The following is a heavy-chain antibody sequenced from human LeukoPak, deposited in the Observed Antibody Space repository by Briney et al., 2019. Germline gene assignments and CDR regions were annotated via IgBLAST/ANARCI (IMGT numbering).Heavy chain of an antibody. Sequence: GGSLRLSCAASGFTFSSYAMSWVRQAPGKGLEWVSAISGSGGSTYYADSVKGRFTISRDNSKNTLYLQMNSLRVEDTAVYYCASQPKTTVVTPFGYWGQGTLVTVSS. CDR2: ISGSGGST. CDR3: ASQPKTTVVTPFGY. V-gene: IGHV3-23*01. J-gene: IGHJ4*02. D-gene: IGHD4-17*01. CDR1: GFTFSSYA.